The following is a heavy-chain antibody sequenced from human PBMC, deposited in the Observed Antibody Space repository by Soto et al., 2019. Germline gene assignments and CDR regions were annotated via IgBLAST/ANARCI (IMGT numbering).Heavy chain of an antibody. Sequence: EVQLLESGGTLVQPGGSLRLSCAASGFTFSTYAMNWVRHAPGKGLEWVSYISGSSGGSTYYADSVKGRFTISRDNSKNTLFLQMNSLRVEATAVYYCAKVSRFPGGLRSLFWGQGSLVTVSS. CDR3: AKVSRFPGGLRSLF. CDR2: ISGSSGGST. D-gene: IGHD3-10*01. CDR1: GFTFSTYA. V-gene: IGHV3-23*01. J-gene: IGHJ4*02.